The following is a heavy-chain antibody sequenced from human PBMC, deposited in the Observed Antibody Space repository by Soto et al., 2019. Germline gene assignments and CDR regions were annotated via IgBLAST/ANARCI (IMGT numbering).Heavy chain of an antibody. J-gene: IGHJ3*02. CDR1: GFTFSSYS. Sequence: EVQLVESGGGLVEPGGSLRLSCAASGFTFSSYSMNWVRQAPGKGLEWVSYISSSSSTIYYADSVKGRFTISRDNAKNSLYLQMNSLRAEDTAVYYCAREGVLPLMVRGVTGYDAFDIWGQGTMVTVSS. CDR3: AREGVLPLMVRGVTGYDAFDI. CDR2: ISSSSSTI. D-gene: IGHD3-10*01. V-gene: IGHV3-48*01.